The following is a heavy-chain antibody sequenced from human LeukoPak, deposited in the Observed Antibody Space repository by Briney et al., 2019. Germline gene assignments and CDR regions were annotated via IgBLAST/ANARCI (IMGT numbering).Heavy chain of an antibody. D-gene: IGHD3-9*01. V-gene: IGHV4-38-2*02. J-gene: IGHJ4*02. Sequence: PSETLSLTCTVSGYSISSGYYWGWIRQPPGKGLEWIGSIYHSGSTYYNPSLKSRVTISVDTSKSQFSLKLSSVTAADTAVYYCVRQGYDILTGYLLAYYFDYWGQGTLVTVSS. CDR1: GYSISSGYY. CDR2: IYHSGST. CDR3: VRQGYDILTGYLLAYYFDY.